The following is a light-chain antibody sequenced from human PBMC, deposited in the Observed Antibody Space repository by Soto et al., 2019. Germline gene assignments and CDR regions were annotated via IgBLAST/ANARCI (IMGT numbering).Light chain of an antibody. J-gene: IGKJ4*01. Sequence: EIVLTQSPGTLSLSPGERATLSCRASQSIRSISNYLAWYQLKPGQAPRLLIYGASSRATGIPDRFSGSGSGTDFTLTITRLEPEDCAVYYCQQRSNWPPLTFGGGTKVEIK. CDR1: QSIRSISNY. CDR2: GAS. CDR3: QQRSNWPPLT. V-gene: IGKV3D-20*02.